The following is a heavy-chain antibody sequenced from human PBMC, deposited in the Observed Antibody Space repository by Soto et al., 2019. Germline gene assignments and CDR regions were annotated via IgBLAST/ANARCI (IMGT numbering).Heavy chain of an antibody. J-gene: IGHJ5*01. CDR1: GGTFSSYT. V-gene: IGHV1-69*02. D-gene: IGHD4-17*01. CDR2: IIPILGIA. CDR3: ARHLGSMTTVTKSDS. Sequence: QVQLVQSGAEVKKPGSSVKVSCKASGGTFSSYTISWVRQAPGQGLEWMGRIIPILGIANYAQKFQGRVTIXXEXSXIQGYMELSSLRSEETDVYYCARHLGSMTTVTKSDSWGQGTMVTVSS.